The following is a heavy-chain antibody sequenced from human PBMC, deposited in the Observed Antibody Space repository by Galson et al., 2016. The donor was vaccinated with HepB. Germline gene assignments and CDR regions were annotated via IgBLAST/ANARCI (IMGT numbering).Heavy chain of an antibody. D-gene: IGHD1-26*01. J-gene: IGHJ4*02. V-gene: IGHV1-58*01. CDR2: IVVGTGNA. CDR1: GFSFTNSA. Sequence: SVKVSCKASGFSFTNSAVQWVRQSRGQHLEWIGWIVVGTGNADYAQKFRDRVIITRDKSTSTAYMEVNSLISEDAAMYYCATVKGGATQAEFWGQGTLVTVSS. CDR3: ATVKGGATQAEF.